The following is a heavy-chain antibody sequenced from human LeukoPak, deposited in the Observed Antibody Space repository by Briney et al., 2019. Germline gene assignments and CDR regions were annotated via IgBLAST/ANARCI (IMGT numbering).Heavy chain of an antibody. D-gene: IGHD1-26*01. CDR2: ISGSGGST. CDR3: ARAAVGATMGYYFDY. Sequence: PGGSLRLSCAASGFTFSSYAMSWVRQAPGKGLEWVSAISGSGGSTYYADSVKGRFTISRDNSKNTLYLQMNSLRAEDTAVYYCARAAVGATMGYYFDYWGQGTLVTVSS. J-gene: IGHJ4*02. V-gene: IGHV3-23*01. CDR1: GFTFSSYA.